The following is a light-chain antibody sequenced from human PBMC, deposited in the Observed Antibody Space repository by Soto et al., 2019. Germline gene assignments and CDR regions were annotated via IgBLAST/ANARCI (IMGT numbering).Light chain of an antibody. CDR2: GAS. CDR3: QQYGSSFT. CDR1: QSVSSSY. Sequence: EIVWTQAPGTLSLSPGERATLSCRASQSVSSSYLAWYQQKPGQAPRLLIYGASSRATGIPDRFSGSGSGTAFTLTISRLEPEDFAVYYCQQYGSSFTFGPGTKVDIK. V-gene: IGKV3-20*01. J-gene: IGKJ3*01.